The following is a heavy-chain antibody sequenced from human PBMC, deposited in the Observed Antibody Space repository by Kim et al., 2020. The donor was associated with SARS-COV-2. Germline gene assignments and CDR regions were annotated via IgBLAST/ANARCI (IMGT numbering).Heavy chain of an antibody. Sequence: GGSLRLSCAASGFTFSSYAMSWVRQAPGKGLEWVSAISGSGGSTYYADSVKGRFTISRDNSKNTLYLQMNSLRAEDTAVYYCAKLYYYDSSGYLKQYFQHWGQGTLVTVSS. CDR1: GFTFSSYA. J-gene: IGHJ1*01. D-gene: IGHD3-22*01. CDR3: AKLYYYDSSGYLKQYFQH. V-gene: IGHV3-23*01. CDR2: ISGSGGST.